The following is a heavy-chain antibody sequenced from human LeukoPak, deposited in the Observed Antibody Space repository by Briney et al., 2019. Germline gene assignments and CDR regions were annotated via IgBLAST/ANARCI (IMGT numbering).Heavy chain of an antibody. CDR1: GYTFTRFD. V-gene: IGHV1-8*01. Sequence: AASVKVSCKASGYTFTRFDINWVRQATGQGLEWMGWMNPNINKAGYAQKFQGRVTLTMNTFISTAYMELSGLTSEDTAVYYCAGVKRLPTVWFEPWGQGTLVTVSS. J-gene: IGHJ5*02. CDR3: AGVKRLPTVWFEP. D-gene: IGHD6-25*01. CDR2: MNPNINKA.